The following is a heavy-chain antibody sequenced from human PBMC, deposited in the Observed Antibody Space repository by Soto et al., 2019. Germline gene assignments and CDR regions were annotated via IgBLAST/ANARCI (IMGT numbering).Heavy chain of an antibody. CDR1: GFTFSSYN. J-gene: IGHJ4*02. D-gene: IGHD3-22*01. CDR2: ISASSTYI. CDR3: ARNGNFYDSGGSRDY. V-gene: IGHV3-21*01. Sequence: EVQLVEAGGDVVKAGGSLTLSCVGSGFTFSSYNMHWVRQAPGKGLEWVSSISASSTYIHYADSVKGRFTISRDNANNSLYLHMNSLRAAYTAVYYCARNGNFYDSGGSRDYWGQGTLVTVST.